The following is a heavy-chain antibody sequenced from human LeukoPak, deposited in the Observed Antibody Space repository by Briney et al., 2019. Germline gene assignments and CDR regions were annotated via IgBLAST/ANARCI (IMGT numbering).Heavy chain of an antibody. J-gene: IGHJ4*02. D-gene: IGHD4-11*01. CDR2: ISYDGSNN. CDR3: AKENQLTTCDY. Sequence: GSLRLSCAASGFTFTNYALHWVRQAPGKGLEWVAFISYDGSNNYYADSVKGRFTISRDNSKNTLYLQMNSLRAEDTAVYYCAKENQLTTCDYWGQGTLVTVSS. V-gene: IGHV3-30-3*01. CDR1: GFTFTNYA.